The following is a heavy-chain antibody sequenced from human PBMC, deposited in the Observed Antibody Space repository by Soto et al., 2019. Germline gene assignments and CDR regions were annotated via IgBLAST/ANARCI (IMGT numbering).Heavy chain of an antibody. V-gene: IGHV3-30*18. D-gene: IGHD2-2*01. J-gene: IGHJ4*02. Sequence: GGSLRLSCAASGFTFSSYGMHWVRQALGKGLEWVAVISYDGSNKYYADSVKGRFTISRDNSKNTLYLQMNSLRAEDTAVYYCAKDLSSSSTSCLDYWGQGTLVTVPS. CDR3: AKDLSSSSTSCLDY. CDR2: ISYDGSNK. CDR1: GFTFSSYG.